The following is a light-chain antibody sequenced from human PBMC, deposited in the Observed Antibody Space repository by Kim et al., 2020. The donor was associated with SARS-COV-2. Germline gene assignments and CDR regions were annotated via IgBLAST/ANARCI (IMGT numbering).Light chain of an antibody. CDR1: NNNVGNQG. Sequence: QTATLTCTGNNNNVGNQGAAWLQQHQGHPPKLLSYRINNRPSGISERFSASRSGDTASLTITGLQPEDETDYYCSAWDSSLNVWVFGGGTKLTVL. CDR2: RIN. J-gene: IGLJ3*02. V-gene: IGLV10-54*04. CDR3: SAWDSSLNVWV.